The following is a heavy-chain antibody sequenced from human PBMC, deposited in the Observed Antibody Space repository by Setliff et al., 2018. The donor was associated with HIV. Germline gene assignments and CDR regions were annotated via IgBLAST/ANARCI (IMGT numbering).Heavy chain of an antibody. D-gene: IGHD3-10*02. CDR2: ISGGGKSI. Sequence: GGSLRLSCAASGFTFSDYYMSWLRQAPGKGLEWVASISGGGKSIYYADSVKGRFTISRDNAKNSLYLQMNSLRAEDTAMYYCARDKGPPPVVHLDYWGQGTLVTVS. J-gene: IGHJ4*02. CDR3: ARDKGPPPVVHLDY. V-gene: IGHV3-11*01. CDR1: GFTFSDYY.